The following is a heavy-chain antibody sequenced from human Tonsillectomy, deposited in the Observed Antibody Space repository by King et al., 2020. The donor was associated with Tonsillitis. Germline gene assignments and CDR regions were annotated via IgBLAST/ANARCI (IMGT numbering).Heavy chain of an antibody. CDR1: GGKGREEE. V-gene: IGHV3-11*01. CDR3: ARVFYWFGGPFDY. D-gene: IGHD3-10*01. Sequence: EKRGEEGGGGGKKGGERRRDGEDEGGKGREEERRGNRKEKGKGREGGEERRRRGRRRYYADSVKGRFTISRDNAKNSVYLQMNSLRAEDTAVYYCARVFYWFGGPFDYWGQGTLVTVSS. J-gene: IGHJ4*02. CDR2: RRRRGRRR.